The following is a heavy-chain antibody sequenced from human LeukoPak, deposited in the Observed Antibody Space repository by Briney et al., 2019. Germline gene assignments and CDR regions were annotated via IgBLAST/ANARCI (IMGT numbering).Heavy chain of an antibody. CDR1: GGSISSGGYY. D-gene: IGHD2-2*02. V-gene: IGHV4-31*03. J-gene: IGHJ4*02. CDR3: AREGGPHCSSTSCYSDY. Sequence: PSQTLSLTCTVSGGSISSGGYYWSWIRQHPGKGLEWIGYIYYSGSTYYNPSLKSRVTISVDTSKNQFSLKLSSVTAAYTAVYYCAREGGPHCSSTSCYSDYWGQGTLVTVSS. CDR2: IYYSGST.